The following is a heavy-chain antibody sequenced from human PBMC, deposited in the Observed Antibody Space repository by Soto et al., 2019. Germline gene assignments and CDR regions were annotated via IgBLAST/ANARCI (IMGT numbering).Heavy chain of an antibody. D-gene: IGHD3-3*01. CDR2: ISSSGSTI. Sequence: PGGSLRLSCAASGFTFSSYAMSWVRQAPGKGLEWVSYISSSGSTIYYADSVKGRFTISRDNAKNSLYLQMNSLRAEDTAVYYCARDKSSNVTIFGVEGHYYMDVWGKGTTVTVSS. J-gene: IGHJ6*03. CDR1: GFTFSSYA. V-gene: IGHV3-48*04. CDR3: ARDKSSNVTIFGVEGHYYMDV.